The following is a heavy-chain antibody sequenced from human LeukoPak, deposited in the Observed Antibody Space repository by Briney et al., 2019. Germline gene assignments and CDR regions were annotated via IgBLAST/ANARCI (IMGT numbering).Heavy chain of an antibody. CDR1: GFTFSSYS. CDR2: ISYDGSNK. Sequence: GGSLRLSCAASGFTFSSYSMNWVRQAPGKGLEWVAVISYDGSNKYYADSVKGRFTISRDNSKNTLYLQMNSLRAEDTALYYCAKDAQGLVRGGIYFDFWGQGSLVTVSS. V-gene: IGHV3-30*18. J-gene: IGHJ4*02. D-gene: IGHD6-19*01. CDR3: AKDAQGLVRGGIYFDF.